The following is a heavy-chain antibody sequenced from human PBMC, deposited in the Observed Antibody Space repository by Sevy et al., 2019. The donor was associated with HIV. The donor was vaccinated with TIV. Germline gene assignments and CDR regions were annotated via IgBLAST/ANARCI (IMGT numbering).Heavy chain of an antibody. CDR3: AKDLGSGWYGNAEYFQH. V-gene: IGHV3-23*01. J-gene: IGHJ1*01. CDR1: GFTVSSNY. Sequence: GGSLRLSCAASGFTVSSNYMSWVRQAPGKGLEWVSVISGSGGSTYYADSVKGRFTISRDNSKNTLYLQMNSLRAEDTAVYYCAKDLGSGWYGNAEYFQHWGQGTLVTVSS. CDR2: ISGSGGST. D-gene: IGHD6-19*01.